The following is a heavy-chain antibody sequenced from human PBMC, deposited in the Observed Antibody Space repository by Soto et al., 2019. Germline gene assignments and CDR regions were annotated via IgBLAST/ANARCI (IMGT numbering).Heavy chain of an antibody. CDR2: ILYDGSEK. CDR3: AREPGRIAVAGFDY. CDR1: GFMFDSYG. J-gene: IGHJ4*02. V-gene: IGHV3-33*01. D-gene: IGHD6-19*01. Sequence: QVQLVESGGGVVQPGRSLRLSCVASGFMFDSYGMHWVRQAPGKGLEWVAIILYDGSEKYHADSVKGRFTISRDNSKNTLYLQMNSLRAEDTALYYCAREPGRIAVAGFDYWGQGTLVTFSS.